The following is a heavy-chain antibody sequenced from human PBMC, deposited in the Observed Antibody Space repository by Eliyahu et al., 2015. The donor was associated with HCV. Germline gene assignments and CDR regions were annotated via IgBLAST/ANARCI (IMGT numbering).Heavy chain of an antibody. CDR2: TRNKANSYTT. CDR3: ARWGYDSDKSYYYYGMDV. Sequence: EVQLVESGGGLVQPGGSLRLSCAASGXTFXDXYMGGXRQAPGKGLEWVGRTRNKANSYTTEYAASVKGRFTISRDDSKNSLYLQMNSLKTEDTAVYYCARWGYDSDKSYYYYGMDVWGQGTTVTVSS. J-gene: IGHJ6*02. CDR1: GXTFXDXY. D-gene: IGHD3-22*01. V-gene: IGHV3-72*01.